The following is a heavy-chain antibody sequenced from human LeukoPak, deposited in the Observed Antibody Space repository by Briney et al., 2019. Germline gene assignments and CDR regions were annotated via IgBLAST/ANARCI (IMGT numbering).Heavy chain of an antibody. CDR3: ASPRTSYRYTFDY. Sequence: SETLSLTCAVSVASISNYYWSWIRQAPGKGLEWIGYISTSGSTNYNPSLKSRVSISLDTSDNRFSLNLNFVTAADTAVYFCASPRTSYRYTFDYWGPGALVTVSS. CDR2: ISTSGST. CDR1: VASISNYY. D-gene: IGHD5-18*01. V-gene: IGHV4-4*09. J-gene: IGHJ4*02.